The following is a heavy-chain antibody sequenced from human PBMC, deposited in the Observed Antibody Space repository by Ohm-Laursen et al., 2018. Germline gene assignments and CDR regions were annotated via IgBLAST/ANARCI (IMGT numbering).Heavy chain of an antibody. J-gene: IGHJ4*02. Sequence: GTLSLTWTVSGGSISSYYWSWIRQPAGKGLEWIGRIYTSGSTNYNPSLKTRVTMSVDTSKNQFSLKLSSVTAADTAVYYCAKNTLGGGYEYWGQGTLVTVSS. CDR1: GGSISSYY. CDR2: IYTSGST. D-gene: IGHD3-16*01. V-gene: IGHV4-4*07. CDR3: AKNTLGGGYEY.